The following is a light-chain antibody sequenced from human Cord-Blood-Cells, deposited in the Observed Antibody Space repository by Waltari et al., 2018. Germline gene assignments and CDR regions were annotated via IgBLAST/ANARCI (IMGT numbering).Light chain of an antibody. J-gene: IGLJ3*02. CDR1: RRGAGRYNI. Sequence: QSALTQPASVSGSPGLSIPTPCTGTRRGAGRYNIVPWYQQHPGTAPKLMIYKGSKRPSGVSNRFSGSKSGNTASLTISGLQAEDEADYYCCSYAGSSTFVVFGGGTKLTVL. CDR2: KGS. V-gene: IGLV2-23*03. CDR3: CSYAGSSTFVV.